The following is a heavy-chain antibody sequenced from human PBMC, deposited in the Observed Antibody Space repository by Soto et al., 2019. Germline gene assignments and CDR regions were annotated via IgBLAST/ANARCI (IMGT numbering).Heavy chain of an antibody. V-gene: IGHV3-23*01. CDR2: ISGSGGST. J-gene: IGHJ6*02. Sequence: PGGSLRLSCAASGFTFSSYAMSWVRQAPGKGLEWVSAISGSGGSTYYADSVKGRFTISRDNSKNTLYLQMNSLRAEDTAVYYCAKTTFWSGYYHDYYYYGMDVWGQGTTVTVSS. CDR3: AKTTFWSGYYHDYYYYGMDV. D-gene: IGHD3-3*01. CDR1: GFTFSSYA.